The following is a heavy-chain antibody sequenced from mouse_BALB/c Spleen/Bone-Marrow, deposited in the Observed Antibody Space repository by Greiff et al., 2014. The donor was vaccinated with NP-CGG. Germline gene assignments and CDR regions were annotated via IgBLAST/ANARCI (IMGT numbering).Heavy chain of an antibody. J-gene: IGHJ4*01. CDR3: ARNPIRRNAMDY. D-gene: IGHD2-12*01. CDR2: IWSGGST. V-gene: IGHV2-2*02. Sequence: QVQLQQSGPGLVQPSQSLSITCTVSGFSLTSYGVHWVRQSPGKGLEWLGVIWSGGSTDYNAPFISRLSISKDNSKSQVFFKMNSLQANDTAIYYCARNPIRRNAMDYWGQGTPVTVSS. CDR1: GFSLTSYG.